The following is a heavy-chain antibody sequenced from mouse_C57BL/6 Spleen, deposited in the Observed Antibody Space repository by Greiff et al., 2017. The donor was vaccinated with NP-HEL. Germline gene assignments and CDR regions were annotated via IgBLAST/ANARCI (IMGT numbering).Heavy chain of an antibody. CDR3: ARGGTGDFDY. V-gene: IGHV1-42*01. CDR1: GYSFTGYY. Sequence: EVKLMESGPELVKPGASVKISCKASGYSFTGYYMNWVKQSPEKSLEWIGEINPSTGGTTYNQKFKAKATLTVDKSSSTAYMQLKSLTSEDSAVYYCARGGTGDFDYWGQGTTLTVSS. CDR2: INPSTGGT. D-gene: IGHD3-3*01. J-gene: IGHJ2*01.